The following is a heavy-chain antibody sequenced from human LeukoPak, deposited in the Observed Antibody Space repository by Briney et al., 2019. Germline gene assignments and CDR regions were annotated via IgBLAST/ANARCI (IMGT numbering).Heavy chain of an antibody. D-gene: IGHD3-9*01. CDR3: AKVGLRYFDWE. CDR2: ISGSGGNT. J-gene: IGHJ1*01. CDR1: GFTFSDYY. Sequence: PGGSLRLSCAASGFTFSDYYMSWVRQAPGKGLEWVSTISGSGGNTYYADSVKDRFTISRDNSKNTVYLQMNSLRAEDTAIYYCAKVGLRYFDWEGGQGTLVTVSS. V-gene: IGHV3-23*01.